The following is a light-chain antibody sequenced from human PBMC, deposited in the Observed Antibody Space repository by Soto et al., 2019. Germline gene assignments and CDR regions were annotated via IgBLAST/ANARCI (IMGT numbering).Light chain of an antibody. CDR1: QSVSSN. V-gene: IGKV3D-15*01. J-gene: IGKJ1*01. CDR2: GVS. Sequence: EIVVTQSPATLSVSPGERATLCCRASQSVSSNLAWYQQNPGQAPRLLIYGVSTRATGIPARFSGSGSGTEFTLTISSLQSEDFAVYYCQQYNNWPPGTFGQGTKVEIK. CDR3: QQYNNWPPGT.